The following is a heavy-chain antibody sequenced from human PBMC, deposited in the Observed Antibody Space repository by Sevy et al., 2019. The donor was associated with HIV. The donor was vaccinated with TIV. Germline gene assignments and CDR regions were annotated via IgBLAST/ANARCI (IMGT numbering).Heavy chain of an antibody. CDR3: AGENAWGSGYS. D-gene: IGHD6-25*01. CDR2: IYYNGHI. J-gene: IGHJ4*02. CDR1: GGSITSLH. V-gene: IGHV4-59*08. Sequence: SETLSLTCTVSGGSITSLHWNWIRQPPGKGLEWIANIYYNGHINYNPSLKSRVTLSLDTSKNQFSLRLSSVTAADTAMYYCAGENAWGSGYSWGQGTLVTVSS.